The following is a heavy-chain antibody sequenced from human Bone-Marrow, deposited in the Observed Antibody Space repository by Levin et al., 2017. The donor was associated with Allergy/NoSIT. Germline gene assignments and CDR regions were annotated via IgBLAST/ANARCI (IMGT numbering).Heavy chain of an antibody. CDR3: ARDRVTTNWYFDL. CDR2: INRDGSST. CDR1: GFNFSSYW. D-gene: IGHD4-17*01. V-gene: IGHV3-74*01. Sequence: PGGSLRLSCSASGFNFSSYWMHWVRQAPGKGLVWVSRINRDGSSTSYADSVKGRFTISRDNAKNTLYLHMNSLRPEDTSVYYCARDRVTTNWYFDLWSRGTLVTVSS. J-gene: IGHJ2*01.